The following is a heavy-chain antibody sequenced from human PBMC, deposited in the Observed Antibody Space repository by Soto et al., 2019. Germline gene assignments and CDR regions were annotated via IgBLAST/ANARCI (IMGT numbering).Heavy chain of an antibody. Sequence: GGSLRLSCAASGFTFSSYAMGWVLQAPGKGLEWVSAISGSGGSTYYADSVKGRFTISRDNSKNTLYLQMNSLRAEDTAVYYCAKGGYDYYYYYYMDVWGKGTTVTVSS. D-gene: IGHD5-12*01. CDR1: GFTFSSYA. J-gene: IGHJ6*03. CDR3: AKGGYDYYYYYYMDV. V-gene: IGHV3-23*01. CDR2: ISGSGGST.